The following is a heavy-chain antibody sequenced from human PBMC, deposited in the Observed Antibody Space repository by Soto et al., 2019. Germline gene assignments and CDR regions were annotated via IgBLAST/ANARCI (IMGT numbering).Heavy chain of an antibody. CDR2: INTYNSRE. CDR3: AREGFCSSGSCALYSHEYLGMDF. D-gene: IGHD2-15*01. J-gene: IGHJ6*02. CDR1: GYTFSRYG. V-gene: IGHV1-18*01. Sequence: ASVEVSCRASGYTFSRYGLSWVRQAPGQGLEWMGWINTYNSRENYAQKFQGRVTMTTDTSTSTVYMELRSLTSDDTAVYYCAREGFCSSGSCALYSHEYLGMDFWGQGTTVTVSS.